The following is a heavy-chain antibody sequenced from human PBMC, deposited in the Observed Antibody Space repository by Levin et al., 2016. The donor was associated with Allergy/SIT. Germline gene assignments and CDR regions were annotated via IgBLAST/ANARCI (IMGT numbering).Heavy chain of an antibody. CDR3: ATGRPSGSYDFDS. V-gene: IGHV4-31*03. Sequence: SETLSLTCTVSGVSLSTGYYCTWLRQRPGKGLEWIGYILFTGSTYYNPSLNSRVSLTIDTSKSQFSLRLTSVTAADTAVYYCATGRPSGSYDFDSWGQGALVTVSS. CDR1: GVSLSTGYY. J-gene: IGHJ4*02. CDR2: ILFTGST. D-gene: IGHD3-10*01.